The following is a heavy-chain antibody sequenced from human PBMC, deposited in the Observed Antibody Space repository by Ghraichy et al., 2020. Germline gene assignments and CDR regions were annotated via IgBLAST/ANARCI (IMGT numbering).Heavy chain of an antibody. CDR3: ARVVWTGTPQVYYYYGMDV. CDR2: IIPISDIR. D-gene: IGHD3/OR15-3a*01. V-gene: IGHV1-69*10. Sequence: SVKVSCKASGDTFSSYGLSWVRQAPGQGLEWMGGIIPISDIRDYAQKFQGRVTITADKSTSTAYMELSSLRSEDTAVYYCARVVWTGTPQVYYYYGMDVWGQGTTVTVPS. CDR1: GDTFSSYG. J-gene: IGHJ6*02.